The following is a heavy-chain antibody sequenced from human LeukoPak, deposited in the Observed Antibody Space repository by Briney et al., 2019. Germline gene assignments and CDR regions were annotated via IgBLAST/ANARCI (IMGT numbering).Heavy chain of an antibody. CDR2: MNPNSGNT. D-gene: IGHD5-24*01. J-gene: IGHJ6*03. CDR3: ARERWLQLRHYYYYMDV. Sequence: GASVKVSCKASGYTFTSYDINWVRQATGQGLEWMGWMNPNSGNTGYAQKFQGRVTITRNTSISTAYMELSSLRSEDTAVYYCARERWLQLRHYYYYMDVWGKGTTVTVSS. V-gene: IGHV1-8*03. CDR1: GYTFTSYD.